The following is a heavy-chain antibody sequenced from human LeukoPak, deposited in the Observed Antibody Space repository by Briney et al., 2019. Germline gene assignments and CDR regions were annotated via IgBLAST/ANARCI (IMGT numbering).Heavy chain of an antibody. Sequence: ASETLSLTCAVYGESFSGYYWSWIRQPPGKGLEWIGEINHSGSTNYNPSLKSRVTISVDTSKNQFSLKLSSVTAADTAVYYCARGLDAFGFWGQGTMVTVSS. J-gene: IGHJ3*01. CDR3: ARGLDAFGF. V-gene: IGHV4-34*01. CDR1: GESFSGYY. CDR2: INHSGST.